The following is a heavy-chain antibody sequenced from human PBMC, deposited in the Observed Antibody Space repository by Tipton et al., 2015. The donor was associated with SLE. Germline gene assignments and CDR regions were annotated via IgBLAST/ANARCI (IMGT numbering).Heavy chain of an antibody. CDR2: LSGDETLI. CDR3: AGLELRYAGMDV. CDR1: GGSFSGNY. D-gene: IGHD3-16*01. Sequence: SLRLSCAVYGGSFSGNYWNWIRQSPGKGLEWIAHLSGDETLINYADSVKGRFTISRDNAKNSLFLQMNSLRDEDTGVYYCAGLELRYAGMDVWGQGTTVTVSS. J-gene: IGHJ6*02. V-gene: IGHV3-11*06.